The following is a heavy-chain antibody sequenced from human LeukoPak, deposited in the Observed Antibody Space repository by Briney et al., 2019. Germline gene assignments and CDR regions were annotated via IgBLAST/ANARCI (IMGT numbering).Heavy chain of an antibody. CDR1: GGSISSYY. V-gene: IGHV4-4*07. Sequence: SETLSLTCTVSGGSISSYYWSWIRQPAGKGLEWIGRIYTSGSTNYNPSLKSRVTMSVDTSKNQISLKLSSATAADTAVYYCAREIGDYYDSSGYRTYYFDYWGQGTLVTVSS. J-gene: IGHJ4*02. CDR2: IYTSGST. D-gene: IGHD3-22*01. CDR3: AREIGDYYDSSGYRTYYFDY.